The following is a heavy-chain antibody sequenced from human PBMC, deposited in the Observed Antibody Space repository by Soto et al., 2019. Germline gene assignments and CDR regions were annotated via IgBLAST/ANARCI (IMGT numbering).Heavy chain of an antibody. CDR2: IYHSGST. V-gene: IGHV4-4*02. CDR3: AIGPRMWLAGGGY. Sequence: KPSETLSLTCAVSGGSISSSNWWSWVRQPPGKGLEWIGEIYHSGSTNYNPSLKSRITISIDTSKKQFSLKLNSVTAADTAVYYCAIGPRMWLAGGGYWGQGTQVTVSS. CDR1: GGSISSSNW. J-gene: IGHJ4*02. D-gene: IGHD6-19*01.